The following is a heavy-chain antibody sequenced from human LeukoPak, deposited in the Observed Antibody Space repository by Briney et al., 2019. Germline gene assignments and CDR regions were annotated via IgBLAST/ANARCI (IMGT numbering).Heavy chain of an antibody. CDR3: AKGVAVAANGYFDY. J-gene: IGHJ4*02. D-gene: IGHD6-19*01. V-gene: IGHV3-23*01. CDR1: RFTFSSYA. Sequence: GGSLRLSCAASRFTFSSYAMSWVRQVPGKGLEWVSILSGSGGSTYYADSVKGRFTISRDNSKNTLYLQMNSLRVEDTAVYYCAKGVAVAANGYFDYWGQGTLVTVSS. CDR2: LSGSGGST.